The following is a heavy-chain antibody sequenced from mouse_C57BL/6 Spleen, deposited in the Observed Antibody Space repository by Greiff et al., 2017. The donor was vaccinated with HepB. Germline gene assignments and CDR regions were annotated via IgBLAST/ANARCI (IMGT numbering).Heavy chain of an antibody. D-gene: IGHD2-1*01. CDR3: ARGGGYYGNYEGYFDV. CDR1: GYSITSGYY. Sequence: VQLKESGPGLVKPSQSLSLTCSVTGYSITSGYYWNWIRQFPGNKLEWMGYISYDGSNNYNPTLKNRISITRDTSKNQFFLKLNSVTTEDTATYYCARGGGYYGNYEGYFDVWGTGTTVTVSS. CDR2: ISYDGSN. J-gene: IGHJ1*03. V-gene: IGHV3-6*01.